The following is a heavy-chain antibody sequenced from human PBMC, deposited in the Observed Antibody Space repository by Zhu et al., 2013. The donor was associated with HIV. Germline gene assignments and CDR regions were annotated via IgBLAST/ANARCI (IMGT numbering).Heavy chain of an antibody. Sequence: QVQLVQSGAEVKKPGASVRVSCKTSGYTFSNYAIHWVRQAPGQRLEWMGRINGGDGNTKYSQKFQDRVTISRDTSAITAYMELRNLRSEDTAVYFCARDHGSAYYNMPRXWGQGTLVTVSS. V-gene: IGHV1-3*01. J-gene: IGHJ4*02. CDR2: INGGDGNT. CDR1: GYTFSNYA. D-gene: IGHD3-22*01. CDR3: ARDHGSAYYNMPRX.